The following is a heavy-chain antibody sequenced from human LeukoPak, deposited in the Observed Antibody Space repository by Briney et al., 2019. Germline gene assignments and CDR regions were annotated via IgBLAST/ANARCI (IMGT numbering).Heavy chain of an antibody. CDR1: GGSISSGGYY. Sequence: SQTLSLTCTVSGGSISSGGYYWSWIRQPPGKGLEWIGWENYYNVSLKSRVTISVDRSKNQFSLKLSSVTAADTAVYYCARDPDGYIGGGQGTLVTVSS. J-gene: IGHJ4*02. V-gene: IGHV4-30-2*01. D-gene: IGHD5-24*01. CDR3: ARDPDGYIG. CDR2: EN.